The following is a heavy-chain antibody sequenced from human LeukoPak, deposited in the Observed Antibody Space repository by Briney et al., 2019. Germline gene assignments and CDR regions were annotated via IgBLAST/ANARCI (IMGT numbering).Heavy chain of an antibody. J-gene: IGHJ3*02. CDR3: VRTALKGGLDVFDI. Sequence: QPGGSLRLSCAASGFPFSIYAMHWVRQAPGKGLEWVAVIIYDGSNKYYADSVKGRFTISRDNSKNTLYLQMNSLRAEDTAVYYCVRTALKGGLDVFDIWGQGTVVTVSS. CDR1: GFPFSIYA. D-gene: IGHD5-18*01. CDR2: IIYDGSNK. V-gene: IGHV3-30-3*01.